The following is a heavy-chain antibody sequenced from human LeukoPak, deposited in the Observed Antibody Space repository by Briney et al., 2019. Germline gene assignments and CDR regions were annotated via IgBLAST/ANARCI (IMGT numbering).Heavy chain of an antibody. D-gene: IGHD5-12*01. J-gene: IGHJ6*02. CDR3: ARDNPGYSGYDLGYYYGMDV. CDR1: GYTFTGYY. CDR2: INPNSGGT. V-gene: IGHV1-2*02. Sequence: ASVKVSCKASGYTFTGYYMHWVRHAPGQGLEWMGWINPNSGGTNYAQKFQGRVTMTRDTSISTAYMELSRLRSDDTAVYYCARDNPGYSGYDLGYYYGMDVWGQGTTVTVSS.